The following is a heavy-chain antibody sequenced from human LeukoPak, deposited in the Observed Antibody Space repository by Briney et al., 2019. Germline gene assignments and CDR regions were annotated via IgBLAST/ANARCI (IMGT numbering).Heavy chain of an antibody. Sequence: ASVRVSSKASGYTFTSYEINWVRQATGQGVECMGWMNPNRGNTGYAQKFQGRVTMTRNTSKSTAYMEMSSLRSEDTAVYYCARVTPGIAADCVDPGRQGTLVTVSS. V-gene: IGHV1-8*01. CDR2: MNPNRGNT. D-gene: IGHD6-13*01. CDR3: ARVTPGIAADCVDP. CDR1: GYTFTSYE. J-gene: IGHJ5*02.